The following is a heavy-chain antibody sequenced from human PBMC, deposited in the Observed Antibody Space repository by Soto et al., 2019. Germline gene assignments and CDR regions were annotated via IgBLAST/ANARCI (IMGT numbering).Heavy chain of an antibody. CDR2: ISYDGSNK. J-gene: IGHJ4*02. CDR1: GFTFSSYG. V-gene: IGHV3-30*18. CDR3: AKVGQLWP. Sequence: QVQLVESGGGVVQPGRSLRLSCAASGFTFSSYGMHWVRQAPGKGLEWVAVISYDGSNKDYADSVKGRFTTSRDNSKNTLYLQMNSLRAEDTAVYYCAKVGQLWPWGQGTLVTVSS. D-gene: IGHD5-18*01.